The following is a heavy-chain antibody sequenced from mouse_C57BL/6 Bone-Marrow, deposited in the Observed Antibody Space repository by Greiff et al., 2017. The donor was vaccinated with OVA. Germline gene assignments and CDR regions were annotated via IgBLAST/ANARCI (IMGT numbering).Heavy chain of an antibody. V-gene: IGHV2-2*01. CDR1: GFSLTSYG. Sequence: VQLQQSGPGLVQPSQSLSITCTVSGFSLTSYGVHWVRQSPGKGLEWLGVIWSGGSTDYNAAFISRLSISKDNSKSQVFFKMNSLQADDTAIYYCASPGSWGQGTSVTVSS. J-gene: IGHJ4*01. D-gene: IGHD2-2*01. CDR2: IWSGGST. CDR3: ASPGS.